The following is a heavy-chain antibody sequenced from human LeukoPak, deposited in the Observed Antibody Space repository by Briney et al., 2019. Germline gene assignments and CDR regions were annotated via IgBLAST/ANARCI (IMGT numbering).Heavy chain of an antibody. V-gene: IGHV4-34*01. Sequence: PSETLSLTCAVYGVSFSGYYWSWIRQPPGKGLEWIGEINHRGSTNYNPSLKSRVTITVDTSKNQFSLKLSYVTAADTAMYYCPSLIWSGYYRPAYFDYWGQRTLVTVSS. J-gene: IGHJ4*02. CDR1: GVSFSGYY. CDR2: INHRGST. D-gene: IGHD3-3*01. CDR3: PSLIWSGYYRPAYFDY.